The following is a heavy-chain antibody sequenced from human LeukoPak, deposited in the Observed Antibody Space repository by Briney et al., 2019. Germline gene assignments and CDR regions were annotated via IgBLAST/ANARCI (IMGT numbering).Heavy chain of an antibody. CDR1: GYTFTGYY. V-gene: IGHV1-2*02. Sequence: ASVKVSCKASGYTFTGYYMHWVRQAPGQGLEWMGWINPNSGGTNYAQKFQGRVTMTRDTSISTAYMGLSRLRSDDTAVYYCARDGASMVRETPDYFTYYMDVWGKGTTVTISS. CDR3: ARDGASMVRETPDYFTYYMDV. CDR2: INPNSGGT. D-gene: IGHD3-10*01. J-gene: IGHJ6*03.